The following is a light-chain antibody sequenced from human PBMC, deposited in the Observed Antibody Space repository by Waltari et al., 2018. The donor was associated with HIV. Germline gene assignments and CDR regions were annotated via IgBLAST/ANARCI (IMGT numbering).Light chain of an antibody. CDR2: EVI. Sequence: HSALTQPASVSAFPGQSIPISCPGPSSVFGISISVSWYQQHPGNVPKVIISEVISRPSVVSNRFSGSKSGNTASLTISGLQPEDEADYYCTSYTSNDTLLFGGGTKVTVL. J-gene: IGLJ2*01. CDR1: SSVFGISIS. CDR3: TSYTSNDTLL. V-gene: IGLV2-14*01.